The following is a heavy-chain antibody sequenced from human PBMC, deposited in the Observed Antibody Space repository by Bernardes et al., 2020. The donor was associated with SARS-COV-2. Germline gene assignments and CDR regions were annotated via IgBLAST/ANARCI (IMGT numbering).Heavy chain of an antibody. D-gene: IGHD2-2*01. CDR2: INHSGST. V-gene: IGHV4-34*01. CDR3: ANSRRGIVVVPAAIPAAEYYQH. J-gene: IGHJ1*01. Sequence: TLSLTCAVYGGSFSGYYWSWIRQPPGKGLEWIGEINHSGSTNYNPSLKSRVTISVDTSKNQFSLKLSSVTAADTAVYYCANSRRGIVVVPAAIPAAEYYQHWGQGTLVTVSS. CDR1: GGSFSGYY.